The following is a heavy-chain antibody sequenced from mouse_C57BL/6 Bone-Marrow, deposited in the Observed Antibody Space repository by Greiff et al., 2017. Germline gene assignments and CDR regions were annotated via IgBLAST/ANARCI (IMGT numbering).Heavy chain of an antibody. J-gene: IGHJ3*01. Sequence: QVQLQQSGAELVRPGASVTLSCKASGYTFTDYEMHWVEQTPVHGLEWIGAIDPETGGTAYNQKFKGKAILTADKSSSTDYMELRSLTSEDSAVYYCTRRGNGSSPWFAYWGQGTLVTVSA. CDR2: IDPETGGT. CDR1: GYTFTDYE. CDR3: TRRGNGSSPWFAY. V-gene: IGHV1-15*01. D-gene: IGHD1-1*01.